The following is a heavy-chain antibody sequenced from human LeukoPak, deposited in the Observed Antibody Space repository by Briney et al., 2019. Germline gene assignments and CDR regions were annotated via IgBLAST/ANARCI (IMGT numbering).Heavy chain of an antibody. J-gene: IGHJ6*03. V-gene: IGHV1-8*03. D-gene: IGHD6-6*01. CDR2: MNPNSGNT. CDR1: GYTFTSYD. CDR3: ARVRSIAARPNYYYYMDV. Sequence: ASVKVSCKASGYTFTSYDINWVRQATGQGLEWMGWMNPNSGNTGYAQKFQGRVTITRNTSISTAYMELSSLRSEDTAVYYCARVRSIAARPNYYYYMDVWGKGTTVTVSS.